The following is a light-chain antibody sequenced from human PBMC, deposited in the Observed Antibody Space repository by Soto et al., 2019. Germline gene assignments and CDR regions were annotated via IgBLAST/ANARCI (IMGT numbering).Light chain of an antibody. J-gene: IGLJ2*01. CDR1: SSNIGAGYD. Sequence: QSVLTQPPSVFGAPGQRVTISCTGSSSNIGAGYDVHWYQQLPGTAPKLLIYGNNNRPSGVPDRFSGSKSGTSASLAITGLQAEDEADYYCQSFDSSLSSHVVFGGGTKLTVL. CDR3: QSFDSSLSSHVV. CDR2: GNN. V-gene: IGLV1-40*01.